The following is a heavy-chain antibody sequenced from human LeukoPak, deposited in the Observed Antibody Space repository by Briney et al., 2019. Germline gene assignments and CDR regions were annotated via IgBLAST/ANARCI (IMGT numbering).Heavy chain of an antibody. CDR2: IYRSGST. CDR3: ARGNSGGDYYYLDV. CDR1: GGSISSYY. D-gene: IGHD6-19*01. V-gene: IGHV4-59*12. J-gene: IGHJ6*03. Sequence: SETLSLTCTVSGGSISSYYWSWIRQPPGKGLEWIGYIYRSGSTYYSPSLNSRVTISLDTSKNQFFLRLRSVAAADTAVYYCARGNSGGDYYYLDVWGKGTTVTVSS.